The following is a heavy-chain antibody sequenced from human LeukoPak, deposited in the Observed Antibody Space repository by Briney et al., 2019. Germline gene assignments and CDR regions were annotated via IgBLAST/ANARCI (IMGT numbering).Heavy chain of an antibody. CDR1: GYSLSELT. CDR2: FDPGMAET. D-gene: IGHD4-17*01. J-gene: IGHJ4*02. Sequence: ASVKVSCKVSGYSLSELTMHWVRHAPGKGLEWMGGFDPGMAETIYAEKFQGRINMTEDTSTDTAYMELSSLRSEDTAVYYCAPGHEYGLLDYWGQGTLVTVSS. CDR3: APGHEYGLLDY. V-gene: IGHV1-24*01.